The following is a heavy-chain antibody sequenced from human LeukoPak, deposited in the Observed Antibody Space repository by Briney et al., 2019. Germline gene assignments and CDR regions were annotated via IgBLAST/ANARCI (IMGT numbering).Heavy chain of an antibody. J-gene: IGHJ4*02. CDR1: GGSFSGDY. CDR3: ATSRRSSSSRTFDY. CDR2: INHSGST. V-gene: IGHV4-34*01. Sequence: SETLSLTCAVYGGSFSGDYWSWIRQPPGKGLEWIGEINHSGSTNYNPSLKSRVTISVDTSKNQFSLKLSSVTAADTAVYYCATSRRSSSSRTFDYWGQGTLVTVSS. D-gene: IGHD6-6*01.